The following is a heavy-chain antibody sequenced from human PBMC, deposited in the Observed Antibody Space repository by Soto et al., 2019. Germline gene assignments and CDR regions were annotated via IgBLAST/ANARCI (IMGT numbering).Heavy chain of an antibody. CDR2: ISGGGDSA. J-gene: IGHJ3*02. Sequence: EVQLLESGGGLVQPGGSLRLSCTASGFTFSTYAMSWVRQAPGKGLEWVSTISGGGDSAYYAVSVKGRFTISRDNSKDTLVVQRNSLRAEETALYYCAKRGGSGWGAFESWGQGTMVTVSS. V-gene: IGHV3-23*01. CDR1: GFTFSTYA. D-gene: IGHD6-19*01. CDR3: AKRGGSGWGAFES.